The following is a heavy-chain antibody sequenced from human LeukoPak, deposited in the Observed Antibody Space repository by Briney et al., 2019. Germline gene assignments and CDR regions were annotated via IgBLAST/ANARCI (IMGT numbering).Heavy chain of an antibody. Sequence: SETLSLTCTVSGGSISGSSYYWSWIRQPPGKGLEWIGYIFYSGSTNYNPSLKSRVTISVDTSKNHFSLKLSSVTAADTAVYYCARSQNSAYYYFAYWGQGTLVTVSS. CDR2: IFYSGST. D-gene: IGHD1-26*01. J-gene: IGHJ4*02. CDR3: ARSQNSAYYYFAY. CDR1: GGSISGSSYY. V-gene: IGHV4-61*03.